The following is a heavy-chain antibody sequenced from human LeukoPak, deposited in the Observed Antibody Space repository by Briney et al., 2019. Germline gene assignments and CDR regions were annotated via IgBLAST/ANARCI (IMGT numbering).Heavy chain of an antibody. CDR3: ARDGYGDLDY. CDR2: IYYSGST. CDR1: GGSINNYY. D-gene: IGHD4-17*01. Sequence: SETLSLTCTVSGGSINNYYWSWIRQPPGKGLEWIGYIYYSGSTNYNPSLKSRVTISVDTSKNQFSLKLSSVTAADTAVYYCARDGYGDLDYWGQGTLVTVSS. J-gene: IGHJ4*02. V-gene: IGHV4-59*12.